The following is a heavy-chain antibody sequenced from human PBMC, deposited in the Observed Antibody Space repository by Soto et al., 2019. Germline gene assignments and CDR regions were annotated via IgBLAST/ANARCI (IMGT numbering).Heavy chain of an antibody. CDR1: GGSISSYY. V-gene: IGHV4-59*01. CDR2: IYYSGST. J-gene: IGHJ3*02. CDR3: ARGESVLLRYFDWSRAFDI. D-gene: IGHD3-9*01. Sequence: SETQSLTCTVSGGSISSYYWSWIRQPPGKGLEWIGYIYYSGSTNYNPSLKSRVTISVDTSKNQFSLKLSSVTAADTAAYYCARGESVLLRYFDWSRAFDIWGQGTMVTVSS.